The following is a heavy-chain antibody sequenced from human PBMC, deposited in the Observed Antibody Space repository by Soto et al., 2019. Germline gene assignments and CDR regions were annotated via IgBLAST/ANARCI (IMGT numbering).Heavy chain of an antibody. V-gene: IGHV4-39*01. J-gene: IGHJ5*02. CDR3: ARQGRVTITPNGFAP. CDR1: GGSISSSSYY. CDR2: IYYSGST. Sequence: QLQLQESGPGLVKPSETLSLTCTVSGGSISSSSYYWGWIRQPPGKGLEWIGSIYYSGSTYYNPSLKSRVTISVDTSKNQFSLKLSCVPAADGAVYYCARQGRVTITPNGFAPGGQGTLVPVS. D-gene: IGHD3-10*01.